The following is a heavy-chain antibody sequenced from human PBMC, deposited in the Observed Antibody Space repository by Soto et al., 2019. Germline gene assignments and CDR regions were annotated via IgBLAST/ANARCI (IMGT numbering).Heavy chain of an antibody. CDR1: GFSLSTSGVG. J-gene: IGHJ4*02. Sequence: QITLKESGPPLVKPTQTLTLTCTFSGFSLSTSGVGVGWIRQPPGKALEWLALIYWDDDKRHRPSLKPRLTITQDTPKNQVLLTLANMDPVDTATYYCAHRRCGESNFYSWGQGTLVTVSS. D-gene: IGHD2-21*01. CDR2: IYWDDDK. CDR3: AHRRCGESNFYS. V-gene: IGHV2-5*02.